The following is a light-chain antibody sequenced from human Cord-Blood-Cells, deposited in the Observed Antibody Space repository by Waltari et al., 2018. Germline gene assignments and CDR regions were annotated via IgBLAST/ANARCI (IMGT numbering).Light chain of an antibody. J-gene: IGKJ2*03. Sequence: IVMTQSPATLSVSPGARATLSCRPSQSVSSNLAWYQQKPGQPPRLLIYGASTRPTGIPAMFSGSGSGTEFTLTISSLQSEDFAVYYCQQYNNWPYSFGQGTKLEIK. CDR1: QSVSSN. V-gene: IGKV3-15*01. CDR3: QQYNNWPYS. CDR2: GAS.